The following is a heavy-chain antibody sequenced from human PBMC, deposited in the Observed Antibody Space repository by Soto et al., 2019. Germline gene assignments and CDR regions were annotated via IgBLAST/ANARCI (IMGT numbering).Heavy chain of an antibody. CDR1: GFTFSSYS. D-gene: IGHD2-21*01. Sequence: GGSLRLSCAASGFTFSSYSMNWVRQAPGKGLEWVSSISSSSSYIYYADSVKGRFSISRDNAKNSLYLQMNSLRAEDTAVYYYARGLRGLGNLFDSWGQRTLDTDSS. V-gene: IGHV3-21*01. CDR3: ARGLRGLGNLFDS. CDR2: ISSSSSYI. J-gene: IGHJ5*01.